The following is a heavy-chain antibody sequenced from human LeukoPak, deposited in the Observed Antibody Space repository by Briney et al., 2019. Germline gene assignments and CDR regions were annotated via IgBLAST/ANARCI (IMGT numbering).Heavy chain of an antibody. CDR2: IYSRGTT. V-gene: IGHV4-4*07. D-gene: IGHD1-26*01. CDR3: ARGGPTWSYGWFDP. J-gene: IGHJ5*02. Sequence: PSETLSLTCTVSGGSISDYYWNWIRQPAGKGLEWIGRIYSRGTTNYNPSLKSRVTMSVDTSRNQFSLQPSSVTAADTAVYYCARGGPTWSYGWFDPWGQGTLVTVSS. CDR1: GGSISDYY.